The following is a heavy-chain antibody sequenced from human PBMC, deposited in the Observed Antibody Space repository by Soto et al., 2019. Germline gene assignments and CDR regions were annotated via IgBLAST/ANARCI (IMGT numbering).Heavy chain of an antibody. Sequence: QVQLVESGGGVVQPGRSLRLSCAASGFTFSSYGMHWVRQAPGKGLEWVAVIWYDGSNKYYADSVKGRFTISRDNSKNTLYLQMNSLRAEDTAVYYCARGSSLGELSPYFDYWGQGTLVTVSS. CDR1: GFTFSSYG. CDR3: ARGSSLGELSPYFDY. CDR2: IWYDGSNK. V-gene: IGHV3-33*01. D-gene: IGHD3-16*02. J-gene: IGHJ4*02.